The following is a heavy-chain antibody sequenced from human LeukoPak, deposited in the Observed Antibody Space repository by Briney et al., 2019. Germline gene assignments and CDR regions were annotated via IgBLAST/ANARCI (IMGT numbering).Heavy chain of an antibody. D-gene: IGHD6-13*01. J-gene: IGHJ4*02. Sequence: PSETLSLTCTVSGGSISSGGYYWSWIRPHPGKGLEWIGYIYYSGSTYYNPSLKSRVTISVDTSKNQFSLKLSSVTAADTAVYYCARVGSSWYNFDYWGQGTLVTVSS. CDR2: IYYSGST. V-gene: IGHV4-31*03. CDR1: GGSISSGGYY. CDR3: ARVGSSWYNFDY.